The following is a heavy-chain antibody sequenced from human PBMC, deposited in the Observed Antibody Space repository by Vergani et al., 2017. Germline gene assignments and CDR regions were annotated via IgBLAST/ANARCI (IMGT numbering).Heavy chain of an antibody. CDR3: ARDSGELAFDY. CDR1: GFTFSSYG. CDR2: ISSSSSYI. J-gene: IGHJ4*02. V-gene: IGHV3-21*06. D-gene: IGHD3-10*01. Sequence: VQLVESGGGVVQPGRSLRLSCAASGFTFSSYGMHWVRQAPGKGLEWVSSISSSSSYIYYADSVKGRFTISRDNAKNSLYLQMNSLRAEDTAVYYCARDSGELAFDYWGQGTLVTVSS.